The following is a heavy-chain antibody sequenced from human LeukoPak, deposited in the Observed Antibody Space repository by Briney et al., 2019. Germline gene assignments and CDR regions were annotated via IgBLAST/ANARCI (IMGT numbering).Heavy chain of an antibody. CDR1: GGSFSGYY. CDR3: AREVRGVITYYYYYYMDV. D-gene: IGHD3-10*01. Sequence: SETLSLTCAVYGGSFSGYYWSWIRQPPGKGLEWIGEINHSGSTNYNPSLKSRVTISVDTSKNQFSLTLSSVTAADTAVYYCAREVRGVITYYYYYYMDVWGKGTTVTVSS. CDR2: INHSGST. J-gene: IGHJ6*03. V-gene: IGHV4-34*01.